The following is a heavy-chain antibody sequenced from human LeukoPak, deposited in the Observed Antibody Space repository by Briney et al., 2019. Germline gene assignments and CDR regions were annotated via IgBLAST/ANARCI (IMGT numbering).Heavy chain of an antibody. CDR2: ISGSGGST. CDR1: GFTFSSYA. CDR3: ARGRGMDV. J-gene: IGHJ6*02. D-gene: IGHD3-16*01. V-gene: IGHV3-23*01. Sequence: PGGSLRLSCTASGFTFSSYAMSWVRQAPGKGLEWVSAISGSGGSTYYADSVKGRFTISRDNSKDTLYLQMNSLRADDTAVYYCARGRGMDVWGQGTTVTVSS.